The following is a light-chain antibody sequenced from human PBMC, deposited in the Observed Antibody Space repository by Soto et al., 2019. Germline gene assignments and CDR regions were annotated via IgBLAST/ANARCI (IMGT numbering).Light chain of an antibody. Sequence: DIVMTQSPLSLPVTPGEPASISCRSSQSLLHSNGYNYLDWYLQKPGQSPQILIYLGSHRASGVPDRFSGSGSGPDFTLKISRVEAEDVGVYYCMQALQTPTFGGGTRVEIK. J-gene: IGKJ4*01. V-gene: IGKV2-28*01. CDR2: LGS. CDR1: QSLLHSNGYNY. CDR3: MQALQTPT.